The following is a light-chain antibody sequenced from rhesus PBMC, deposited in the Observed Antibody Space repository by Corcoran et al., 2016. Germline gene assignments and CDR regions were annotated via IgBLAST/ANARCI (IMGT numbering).Light chain of an antibody. J-gene: IGLJ1*01. V-gene: IGLV2-13*03. CDR2: EVS. CDR1: SGDIGGYNR. CDR3: KSHTRSGAYI. Sequence: QAAPPQSPSVSGSPGQSVTISCTGTSGDIGGYNRVSWYQQHPGKAPKLMIYEVSKRPSGVSDRFSGSKSGNTASLTISGLQAEDEADYYCKSHTRSGAYIIGGGTRLTV.